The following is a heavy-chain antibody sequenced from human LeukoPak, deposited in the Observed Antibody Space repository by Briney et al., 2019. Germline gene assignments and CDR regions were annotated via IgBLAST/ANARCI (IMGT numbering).Heavy chain of an antibody. J-gene: IGHJ4*02. Sequence: GGSLRLSCAASGFTVSSNYMSWVRQAPGKGLEWVSVIYSGGSTYYADSVKGRFTISRDNSKNTLYLQMNSLRAEDTAVYYCATRDGYRARAEYWGQGTLVTVSS. CDR3: ATRDGYRARAEY. CDR1: GFTVSSNY. V-gene: IGHV3-53*01. CDR2: IYSGGST. D-gene: IGHD5-24*01.